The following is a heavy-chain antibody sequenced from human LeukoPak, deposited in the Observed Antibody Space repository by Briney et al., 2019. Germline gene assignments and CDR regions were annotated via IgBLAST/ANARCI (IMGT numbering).Heavy chain of an antibody. CDR3: ARDIKGYYGMDV. V-gene: IGHV3-48*04. J-gene: IGHJ6*02. CDR2: ISSSSSTI. D-gene: IGHD3-10*01. CDR1: GFTFSTYS. Sequence: GGSLRLSCAASGFTFSTYSMNWVRQAPGKGPEWVSYISSSSSTIYYADSVKGRFTISRDNAKNSLYLQMNSLRAEDTAVYYCARDIKGYYGMDVWGQGTTVTVSS.